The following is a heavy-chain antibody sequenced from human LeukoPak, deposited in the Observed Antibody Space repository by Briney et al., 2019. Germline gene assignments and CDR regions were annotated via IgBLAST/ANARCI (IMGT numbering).Heavy chain of an antibody. Sequence: TSETLSLTCTVSGGSISSSSYYWGWIRQPPGKGLEWIGSIYYSGSTYYNPSLKGRVTISVDTSKNQFSLKLSSVTAADTAVYYCATPVGYDSSGFWFDPWGQGTLVTVSS. V-gene: IGHV4-39*01. CDR1: GGSISSSSYY. CDR2: IYYSGST. J-gene: IGHJ5*02. D-gene: IGHD3-22*01. CDR3: ATPVGYDSSGFWFDP.